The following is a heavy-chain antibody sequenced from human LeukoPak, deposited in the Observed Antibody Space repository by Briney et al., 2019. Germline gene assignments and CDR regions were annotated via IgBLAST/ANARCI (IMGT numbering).Heavy chain of an antibody. V-gene: IGHV3-23*01. CDR2: ISSSGGST. Sequence: GGSLRLSCAASGFTFSSYAMSWVRQAPGMGLEWVPGISSSGGSTYYADSVKGRFTISRDNSKNTLYLQMNSLRAEDTAVYYCARGPSYFSSSWYYFDYWGQGTLVTVSS. CDR1: GFTFSSYA. D-gene: IGHD6-13*01. CDR3: ARGPSYFSSSWYYFDY. J-gene: IGHJ4*02.